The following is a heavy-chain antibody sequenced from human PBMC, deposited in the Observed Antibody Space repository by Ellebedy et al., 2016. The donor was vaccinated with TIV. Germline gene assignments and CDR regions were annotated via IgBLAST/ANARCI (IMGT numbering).Heavy chain of an antibody. CDR3: TKSSQWLVYYFDY. D-gene: IGHD6-19*01. CDR1: GFTFSSYG. CDR2: IYSGGST. J-gene: IGHJ4*02. V-gene: IGHV3-NL1*01. Sequence: GESLKISCAASGFTFSSYGMHWVRQAPGKGLEWVSVIYSGGSTYYADSVKGRFTISRDNSKNTLYLQMNSLRAEDTAVYYCTKSSQWLVYYFDYWGQGTLVTVSS.